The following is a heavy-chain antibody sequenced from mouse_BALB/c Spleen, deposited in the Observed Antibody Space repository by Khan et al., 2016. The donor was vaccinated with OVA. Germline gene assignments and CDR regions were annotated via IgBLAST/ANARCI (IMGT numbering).Heavy chain of an antibody. CDR3: ASHLTGAFAY. CDR1: GFTFSSYG. D-gene: IGHD4-1*01. Sequence: EVELVESGGDLVKPGGSLKLSCAASGFTFSSYGMSWVRQTPDKRLEWVATIRSAGDYTYYPDNVKGQVTISRDNAKNTLYLQMSSLKSEDTAMVYYASHLTGAFAYWGQGTLVTVSA. J-gene: IGHJ3*01. CDR2: IRSAGDYT. V-gene: IGHV5-6*01.